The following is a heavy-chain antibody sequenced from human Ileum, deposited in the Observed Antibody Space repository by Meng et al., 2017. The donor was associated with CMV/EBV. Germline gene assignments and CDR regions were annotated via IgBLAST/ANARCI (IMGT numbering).Heavy chain of an antibody. CDR1: GGSFSNSY. J-gene: IGHJ4*02. D-gene: IGHD6-6*01. V-gene: IGHV4-34*01. CDR3: ARGLGVAARRWAFGY. Sequence: VYGGSFSNSYWTWIRQPPGKGLEWIGEINHNGSSNCNPSLKSRVTISVDTSKSQLSLKLSSVTAADTAVYYCARGLGVAARRWAFGYWGQGTLVTVSS. CDR2: INHNGSS.